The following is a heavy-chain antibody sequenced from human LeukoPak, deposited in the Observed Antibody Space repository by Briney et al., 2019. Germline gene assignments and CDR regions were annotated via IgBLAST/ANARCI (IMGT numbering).Heavy chain of an antibody. V-gene: IGHV3-7*04. D-gene: IGHD5-24*01. CDR2: IKQDGSKK. CDR3: TRVGYIDEGIDY. CDR1: GFPFSSYW. Sequence: GGSLRLSWVASGFPFSSYWMTWVREAPGGGGEWVANIKQDGSKKSYVDSVKGRFTISRDNAKNSLYLQMNSLRAEDTAIYYCTRVGYIDEGIDYWGQGTLVTVSS. J-gene: IGHJ4*02.